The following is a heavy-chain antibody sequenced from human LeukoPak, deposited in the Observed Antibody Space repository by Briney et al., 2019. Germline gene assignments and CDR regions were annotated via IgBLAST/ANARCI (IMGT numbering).Heavy chain of an antibody. CDR2: INPSGGST. D-gene: IGHD1-26*01. CDR1: GYTFTSYY. J-gene: IGHJ3*02. Sequence: ASVKVSCKASGYTFTSYYMHWVRQAPGQGLEWMGIINPSGGSTSYAQKFQGRVTMTTDTSTSTAYMELRSLRSDDTAVYYCARDYVGATIQNAFDIWGQGTMVTVSS. V-gene: IGHV1-46*01. CDR3: ARDYVGATIQNAFDI.